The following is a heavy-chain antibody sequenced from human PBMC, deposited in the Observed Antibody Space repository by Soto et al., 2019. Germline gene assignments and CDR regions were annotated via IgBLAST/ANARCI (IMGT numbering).Heavy chain of an antibody. CDR3: GRAAPNAPTVYFDY. CDR2: ISSSGSTI. V-gene: IGHV3-48*03. D-gene: IGHD2-2*01. J-gene: IGHJ4*02. CDR1: GFTFSSYE. Sequence: EVQLVESGGGLVQPGGSLRLSCAASGFTFSSYEMNWVRQAPGKGLEWVSYISSSGSTIYYADSVKRRFTISRDNAKNSLYLQINSPRAADTAVYYCGRAAPNAPTVYFDYWGQGTLVTVAS.